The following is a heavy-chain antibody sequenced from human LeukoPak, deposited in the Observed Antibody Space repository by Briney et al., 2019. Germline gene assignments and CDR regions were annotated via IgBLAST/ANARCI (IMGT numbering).Heavy chain of an antibody. V-gene: IGHV4-30-4*01. CDR1: GGSISSGDYY. CDR2: FYYSGST. J-gene: IGHJ3*02. D-gene: IGHD1-1*01. CDR3: AREGYDSSAFDI. Sequence: SETLSPTCTVSGGSISSGDYYWSWIRQPPGKGLEWIGDFYYSGSTYYNPSLKSRVTISVDTSKNQFSLKLSSVTAADTAVYYCAREGYDSSAFDIWGQGTMVTVPS.